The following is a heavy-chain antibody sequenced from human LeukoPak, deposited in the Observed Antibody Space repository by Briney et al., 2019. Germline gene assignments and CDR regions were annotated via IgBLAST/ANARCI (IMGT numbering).Heavy chain of an antibody. Sequence: GGALRLSCAASGFTFVEYGMSWVRQAPGKGLEGVSGINWNGGRTDYADSVKGGFTISTENTTKSLYMQINSLRAGATPVYYSARSRKRYELLAGGDYWGQGTLVTVSS. CDR1: GFTFVEYG. V-gene: IGHV3-20*04. CDR3: ARSRKRYELLAGGDY. D-gene: IGHD2-2*01. J-gene: IGHJ4*02. CDR2: INWNGGRT.